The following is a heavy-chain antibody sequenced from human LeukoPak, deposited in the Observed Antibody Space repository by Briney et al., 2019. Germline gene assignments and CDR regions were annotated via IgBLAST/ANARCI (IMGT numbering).Heavy chain of an antibody. CDR3: ARDGLWFGELSRFDP. CDR1: GYIFTNYD. D-gene: IGHD3-10*01. CDR2: MNPNSGNT. J-gene: IGHJ5*02. V-gene: IGHV1-8*01. Sequence: VASVKVSCKASGYIFTNYDINWVRQATGQGLEWMGWMNPNSGNTGYAQKFQGRVTMTRNTSISTAYMELSSLRSEDTAVYYCARDGLWFGELSRFDPWGQGTLVTVSS.